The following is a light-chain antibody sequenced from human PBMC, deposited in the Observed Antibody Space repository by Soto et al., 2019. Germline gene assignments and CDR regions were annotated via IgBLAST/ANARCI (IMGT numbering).Light chain of an antibody. V-gene: IGKV3-20*01. J-gene: IGKJ5*01. CDR1: QTLRGGY. CDR3: QQYGSSPRT. Sequence: DTVLTQSPGTLSLSPGERATLSCRASQTLRGGYLAWYQQKPGQAPRLLIYGASTRATGIPDRFSGSGSGTDFTLTISRLEPEDFAVYYCQQYGSSPRTFGQGTRLEI. CDR2: GAS.